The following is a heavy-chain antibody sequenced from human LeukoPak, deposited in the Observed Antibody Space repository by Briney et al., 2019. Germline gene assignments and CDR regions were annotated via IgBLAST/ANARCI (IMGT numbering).Heavy chain of an antibody. CDR1: GYTFTSYG. CDR2: ISAYNGNT. V-gene: IGHV1-18*01. D-gene: IGHD6-13*01. J-gene: IGHJ4*02. CDR3: ARDRGSSSWYRSPFDY. Sequence: ASVKVSCKASGYTFTSYGISWVRQAPGQGLEWMGWISAYNGNTNYAQKLQGRVTMTTDTSTSTAYVELRSLRSDDTAVYYCARDRGSSSWYRSPFDYWGQGTLVTVSS.